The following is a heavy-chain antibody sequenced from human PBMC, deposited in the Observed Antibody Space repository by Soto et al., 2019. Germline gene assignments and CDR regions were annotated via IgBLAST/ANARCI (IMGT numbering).Heavy chain of an antibody. CDR2: TRNKANSYTT. J-gene: IGHJ6*02. CDR1: GFTFSDHY. CDR3: ARDSPGRYCSSTSCPRMDV. D-gene: IGHD2-2*01. V-gene: IGHV3-72*01. Sequence: GGSLRLSCAASGFTFSDHYMDWVRRAPGKGLEWVGRTRNKANSYTTEYAASVKGRFTISRDNSKNTLYLQMNSLRAEDTAVYYCARDSPGRYCSSTSCPRMDVWGQGTTVTVSS.